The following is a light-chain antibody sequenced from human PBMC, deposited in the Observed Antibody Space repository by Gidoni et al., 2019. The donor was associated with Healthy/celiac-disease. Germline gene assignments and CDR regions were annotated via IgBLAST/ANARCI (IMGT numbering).Light chain of an antibody. V-gene: IGKV1-39*01. J-gene: IGKJ4*01. CDR3: QQSYSTPLT. CDR2: AAS. Sequence: DLPMTQSPSSLSASVGDRVTITCRVSQSISSYLNWYQQKPGKAPKLLIYAASSLESGVPSRFSGSGSGTDFTLTISSLQPEDFATYYCQQSYSTPLTFGGGTKVEIK. CDR1: QSISSY.